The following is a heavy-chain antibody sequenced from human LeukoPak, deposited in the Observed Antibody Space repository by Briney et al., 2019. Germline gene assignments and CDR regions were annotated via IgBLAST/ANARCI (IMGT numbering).Heavy chain of an antibody. V-gene: IGHV3-33*01. CDR3: AGDRKSGNFLGEFDH. CDR2: IWYDGSNT. J-gene: IGHJ5*02. D-gene: IGHD1-26*01. Sequence: GGSLRLSCAASGFTFASYDMHWVRQAPGKGLEWVALIWYDGSNTYYTDSVGGRFTISRDNSKNTLYLQMTSLRAEDTAIYYCAGDRKSGNFLGEFDHWGQGTLVTVSS. CDR1: GFTFASYD.